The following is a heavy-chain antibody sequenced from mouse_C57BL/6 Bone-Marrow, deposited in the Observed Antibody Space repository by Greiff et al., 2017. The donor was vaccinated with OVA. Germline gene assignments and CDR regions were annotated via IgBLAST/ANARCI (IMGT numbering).Heavy chain of an antibody. J-gene: IGHJ3*01. Sequence: VQLQQSGPELVKPGASVKISCKASGYTFTDYYMNWVKQSHGKSLEWIGDINPNNGGTSYNQKFKGKATLTVDKSSSTAYMELRSLTSEDSAVYYCARMEYGSSSAYWGPGTLVTVSA. V-gene: IGHV1-26*01. CDR2: INPNNGGT. D-gene: IGHD1-1*01. CDR3: ARMEYGSSSAY. CDR1: GYTFTDYY.